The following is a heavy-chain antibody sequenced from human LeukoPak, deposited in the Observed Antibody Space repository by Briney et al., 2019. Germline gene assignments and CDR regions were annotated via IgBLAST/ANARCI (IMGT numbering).Heavy chain of an antibody. D-gene: IGHD4-11*01. J-gene: IGHJ4*02. V-gene: IGHV3-11*04. CDR1: GFTFRNYY. Sequence: PGGSLRLSCAATGFTFRNYYINWIRQAPGKGLEWISSISGSGGSIDYADSVKGRFTISRDNTKNSLFLQMNSLRAEDTAVYYCAREKITTRALLDYWGQGILVTVSS. CDR3: AREKITTRALLDY. CDR2: ISGSGGSI.